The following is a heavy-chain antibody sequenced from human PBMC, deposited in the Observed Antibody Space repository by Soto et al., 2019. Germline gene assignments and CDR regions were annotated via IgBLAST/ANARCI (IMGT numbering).Heavy chain of an antibody. CDR1: GGSISSSSYY. J-gene: IGHJ4*02. CDR2: IYYSGST. Sequence: SATLSLTCTVSGGSISSSSYYWGWIRQPPGEGLEWIGSIYYSGSTYYNPSLESRVTISVDTSKNQFSLRLSSVTAADTAVYYCARGLYYYDSSGYYSEYYFDYWGQGTLVTVSS. D-gene: IGHD3-22*01. V-gene: IGHV4-39*01. CDR3: ARGLYYYDSSGYYSEYYFDY.